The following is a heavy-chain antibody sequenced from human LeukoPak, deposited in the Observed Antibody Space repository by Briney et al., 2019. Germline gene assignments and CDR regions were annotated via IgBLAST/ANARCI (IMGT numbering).Heavy chain of an antibody. V-gene: IGHV4-59*01. CDR3: ARVSSGFAINAFDI. Sequence: PSETLSLTCTVSGGSISSYYWSWIRQPPGKGLEWIGYISYSGSTNYNPSLKSRVTISVDTSKNQFSLKLSSVTAADTAVYYCARVSSGFAINAFDIWGQGTMVTVSS. J-gene: IGHJ3*02. CDR2: ISYSGST. D-gene: IGHD3-22*01. CDR1: GGSISSYY.